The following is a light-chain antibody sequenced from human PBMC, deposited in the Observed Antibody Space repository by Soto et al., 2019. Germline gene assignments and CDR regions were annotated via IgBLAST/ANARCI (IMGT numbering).Light chain of an antibody. Sequence: DIQMTQSPSSLSASVGDRVTITCQANQAISNYLNWYQQKPGAAPNLLIYEACNLESGVPTRFSGSGSGTDFTFTISSLQPDDIATYYCQQYNNFTLTFGQGTRLDIK. CDR1: QAISNY. J-gene: IGKJ5*01. CDR3: QQYNNFTLT. V-gene: IGKV1-33*01. CDR2: EAC.